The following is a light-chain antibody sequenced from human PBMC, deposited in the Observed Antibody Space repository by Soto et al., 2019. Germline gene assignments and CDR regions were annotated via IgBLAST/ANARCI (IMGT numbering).Light chain of an antibody. CDR3: SSYATSSVV. V-gene: IGLV2-14*03. Sequence: QSALTQPASVSGSPGQSIAISCTGTSSDVGAYNHVSWYQQHPGKAPKLMIYDVKSRPSGVSDRFSGSKSGNTASLTISGFQAEDEADYYCSSYATSSVVLGGGTKMTVL. J-gene: IGLJ2*01. CDR2: DVK. CDR1: SSDVGAYNH.